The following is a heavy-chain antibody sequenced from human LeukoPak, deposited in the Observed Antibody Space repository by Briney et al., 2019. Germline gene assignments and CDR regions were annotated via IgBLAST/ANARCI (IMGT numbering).Heavy chain of an antibody. CDR3: ARYQWPKLADY. CDR1: GFTFSSYS. D-gene: IGHD6-19*01. CDR2: ISGSSGSAI. Sequence: GGSLRLSCAASGFTFSSYSMNWVRQAPGKGLEWVSYISGSSGSAIHYADSVKGRFTISRDNAKNSLYLQMNSLRAEDTAVYYCARYQWPKLADYWGQGTLVTVSS. V-gene: IGHV3-48*01. J-gene: IGHJ4*02.